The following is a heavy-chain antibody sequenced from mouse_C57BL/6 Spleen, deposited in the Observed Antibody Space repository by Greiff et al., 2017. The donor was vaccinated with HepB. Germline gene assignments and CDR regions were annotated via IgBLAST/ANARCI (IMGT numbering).Heavy chain of an antibody. Sequence: LQESGPELVKPGASVKISCKASGYTFTDYYINWVKQRPGQGLEWIGWIYPGSGNTKYNEKFKGKATLTVDTSSSTAYMQLSSLTSEDSAVYFCARGEIYYDYDEGTWFAYWGQGTLVTVSA. D-gene: IGHD2-4*01. CDR3: ARGEIYYDYDEGTWFAY. CDR1: GYTFTDYY. CDR2: IYPGSGNT. J-gene: IGHJ3*01. V-gene: IGHV1-84*01.